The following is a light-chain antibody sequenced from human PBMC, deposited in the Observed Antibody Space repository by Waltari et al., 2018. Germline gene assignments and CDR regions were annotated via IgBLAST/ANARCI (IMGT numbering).Light chain of an antibody. J-gene: IGLJ1*01. CDR2: HDI. CDR3: QVWDVSSDHLYV. Sequence: SYVLTQPPSVSVAPGDTARVTCGGDNIGRKTVHWYQQKPGQAPRLVFSHDIDRPSGIPGRVSGYTYGNTAHLTISRVVAGDEADYYCQVWDVSSDHLYVFGTGTRVTV. CDR1: NIGRKT. V-gene: IGLV3-21*02.